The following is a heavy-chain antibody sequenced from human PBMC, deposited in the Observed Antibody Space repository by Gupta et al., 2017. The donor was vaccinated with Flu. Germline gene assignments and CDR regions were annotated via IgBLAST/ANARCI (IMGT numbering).Heavy chain of an antibody. D-gene: IGHD1-1*01. CDR3: AHRRQDGWSTFHFDY. Sequence: DDDKRYSPSLKSRLTITKDTSKNQVVLTMTNMDPVDTATYYCAHRRQDGWSTFHFDYWGQGILVTVSS. J-gene: IGHJ4*02. CDR2: DDDK. V-gene: IGHV2-5*02.